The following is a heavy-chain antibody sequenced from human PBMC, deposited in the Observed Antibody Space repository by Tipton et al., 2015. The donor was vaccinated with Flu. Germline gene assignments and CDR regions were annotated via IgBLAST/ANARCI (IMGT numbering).Heavy chain of an antibody. CDR2: ILHSGST. CDR1: GDSISNNFW. Sequence: TLSLTCTVSGDSISNNFWWSWVRQPPGKGLECIGQILHSGSTNYNPSLRSRVTISLDKSQNQFSLEVTSVTAADTAVYYCARNFESWGQGTLVTVSS. V-gene: IGHV4-4*02. CDR3: ARNFES. J-gene: IGHJ5*01.